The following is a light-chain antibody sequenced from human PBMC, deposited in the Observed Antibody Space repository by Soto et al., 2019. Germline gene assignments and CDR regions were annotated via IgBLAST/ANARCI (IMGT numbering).Light chain of an antibody. CDR3: ISYTDRQSYL. CDR2: DDD. J-gene: IGLJ1*01. Sequence: QSVLTQPPSVSAAPGQKVTISCSGSSSNIGGNSVSWYQQLPGTAPKLLIYDDDKRPSGIPDRFSGSKSGITASLTISGLQTEDEADYYCISYTDRQSYLFGTGTKVTVL. V-gene: IGLV1-51*01. CDR1: SSNIGGNS.